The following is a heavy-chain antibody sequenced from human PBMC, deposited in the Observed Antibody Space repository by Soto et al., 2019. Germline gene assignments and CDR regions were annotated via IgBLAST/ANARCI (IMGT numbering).Heavy chain of an antibody. CDR3: ARASDYGDYVDY. D-gene: IGHD4-17*01. V-gene: IGHV3-74*01. J-gene: IGHJ4*02. CDR2: INSDGSST. CDR1: GSTFSSYW. Sequence: GGSLRLSCAASGSTFSSYWMHWVRQAPGRGLVWVSRINSDGSSTSYADSVKGRFTISRDNAKNTLYLQMNSLRAEDTAVYYCARASDYGDYVDYWGQGTLVTVSS.